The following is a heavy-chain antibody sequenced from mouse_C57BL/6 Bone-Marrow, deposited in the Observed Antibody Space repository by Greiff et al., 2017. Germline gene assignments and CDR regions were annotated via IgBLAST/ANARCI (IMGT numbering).Heavy chain of an antibody. CDR1: GYTFTSYW. J-gene: IGHJ4*01. D-gene: IGHD3-2*02. CDR3: ARGAQAIAMDY. CDR2: IDPSDSYT. Sequence: QVQLKQPGAELVRPGTSVKLSCKASGYTFTSYWMHWVKQRPGQGLEWIGVIDPSDSYTNYNQKFKGKATLTVDTSSSTAHMQLSSLTSEDSAVYYCARGAQAIAMDYWGQGTSVTVSS. V-gene: IGHV1-59*01.